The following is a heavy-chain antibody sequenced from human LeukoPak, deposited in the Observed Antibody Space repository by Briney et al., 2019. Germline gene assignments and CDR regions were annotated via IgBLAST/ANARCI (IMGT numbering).Heavy chain of an antibody. CDR3: ARAITFGGVIVPNYFDY. V-gene: IGHV4-39*01. Sequence: SETLSLTYTVSGGSISSSSYYWGGIRRPPGKGLEWIGSIYYSGSTYYTPSLKSRVTISVDTSKNQFSLKLSSVTAADTAVYYCARAITFGGVIVPNYFDYWGQGALVTVSS. CDR2: IYYSGST. J-gene: IGHJ4*02. CDR1: GGSISSSSYY. D-gene: IGHD3-16*02.